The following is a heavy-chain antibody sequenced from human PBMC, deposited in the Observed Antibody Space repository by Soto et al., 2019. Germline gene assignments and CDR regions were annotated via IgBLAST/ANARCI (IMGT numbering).Heavy chain of an antibody. J-gene: IGHJ4*02. D-gene: IGHD2-15*01. V-gene: IGHV4-30-4*01. CDR1: GDSISSGAYY. Sequence: TSETLSLTCTVSGDSISSGAYYWSWIRQPPGKGLEWIGYIYHSGATYYNPSLESRVTMSVDTSKNQFSLRLSSVTAADTAVYYCARDGGYATVDYWGQGTLVTVSS. CDR2: IYHSGAT. CDR3: ARDGGYATVDY.